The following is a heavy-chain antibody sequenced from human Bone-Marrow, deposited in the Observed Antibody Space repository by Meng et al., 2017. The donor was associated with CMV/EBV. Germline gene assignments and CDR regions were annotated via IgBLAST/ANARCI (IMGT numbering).Heavy chain of an antibody. CDR1: GYMFTNYG. Sequence: ASVKGSCKATGYMFTNYGITWVRQGPGQGLEWVGWISAYDGNTVYAQKFYGRITMTTDTSTTTAYMEVRSLRSDDTAIYYCARDIIAARPGFYHYGMDVWGQGTTVPSP. CDR3: ARDIIAARPGFYHYGMDV. D-gene: IGHD6-6*01. CDR2: ISAYDGNT. V-gene: IGHV1-18*01. J-gene: IGHJ6*02.